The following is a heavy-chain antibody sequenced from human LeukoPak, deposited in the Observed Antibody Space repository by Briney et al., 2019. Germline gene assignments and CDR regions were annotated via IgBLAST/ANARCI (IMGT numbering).Heavy chain of an antibody. CDR2: ISAYNGNT. J-gene: IGHJ6*02. Sequence: GASVKVSCKASGYTFTSYGISWVRQAPGQGLEWMGWISAYNGNTNYAQKLQGRVTMTTDTSTSTAYMELRSLRSDDMAVYYCARDSSKLAYCGGDCPSYGMDVWGQGTTVTVSS. V-gene: IGHV1-18*03. CDR1: GYTFTSYG. CDR3: ARDSSKLAYCGGDCPSYGMDV. D-gene: IGHD2-21*02.